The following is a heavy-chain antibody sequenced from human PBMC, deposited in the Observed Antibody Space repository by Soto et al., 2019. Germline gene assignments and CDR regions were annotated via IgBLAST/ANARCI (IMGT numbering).Heavy chain of an antibody. CDR1: GGSISSSSYY. CDR3: ARQQYSSSWYSNY. J-gene: IGHJ4*02. CDR2: IYYSGST. Sequence: QLQLQESGPGLVKPSETLSLTCTVSGGSISSSSYYWGWIRQPPGKGLEWIGSIYYSGSTYYNPSLKSRVTIPVDTSKNQFSLKLSSVTAADTAVYYCARQQYSSSWYSNYWGQGTLVTVSS. D-gene: IGHD6-13*01. V-gene: IGHV4-39*01.